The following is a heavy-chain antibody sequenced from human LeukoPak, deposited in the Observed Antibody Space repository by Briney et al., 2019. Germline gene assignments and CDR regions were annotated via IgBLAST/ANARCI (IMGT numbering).Heavy chain of an antibody. J-gene: IGHJ3*02. Sequence: ASVKVSCKASGYTFTSYGISWVRQAPGQGLEWMGWISAYNGNTNYAQKLQGRVTMTTDTSTSTAYMELRSLRSDDTAVYYCARGSGPLWFGELSALDIWGQGTMVTVSS. CDR3: ARGSGPLWFGELSALDI. CDR1: GYTFTSYG. D-gene: IGHD3-10*01. CDR2: ISAYNGNT. V-gene: IGHV1-18*01.